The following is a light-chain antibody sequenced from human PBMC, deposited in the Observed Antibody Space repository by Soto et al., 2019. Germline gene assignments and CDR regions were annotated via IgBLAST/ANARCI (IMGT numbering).Light chain of an antibody. Sequence: VAPGGGRILNKRASQNINSNLAWYKQKPGQAPSLLIYDASTRAAGIPARVGGSGSGTEFTLSISSLQSEHFAVYICQQYHHWPLTFGQGTRLEIK. J-gene: IGKJ5*01. CDR2: DAS. CDR3: QQYHHWPLT. V-gene: IGKV3-15*01. CDR1: QNINSN.